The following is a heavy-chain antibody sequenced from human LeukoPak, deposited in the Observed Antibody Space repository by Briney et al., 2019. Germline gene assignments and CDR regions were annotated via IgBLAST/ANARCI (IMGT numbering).Heavy chain of an antibody. V-gene: IGHV3-20*04. D-gene: IGHD6-19*01. J-gene: IGHJ4*02. CDR3: ARDRLAVAGRGDYFDY. CDR1: GFTVSSNS. Sequence: GGSLRLSCAASGFTVSSNSMSWVRQAPGKGLEWVSGINWNGGSTVYADSVKGRFTISRDNAKNSLYLQMNSLRAEDTAFYYCARDRLAVAGRGDYFDYWGQGTLVTVSS. CDR2: INWNGGST.